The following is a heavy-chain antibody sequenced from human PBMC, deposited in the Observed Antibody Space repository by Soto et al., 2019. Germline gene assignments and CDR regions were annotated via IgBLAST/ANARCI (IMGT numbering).Heavy chain of an antibody. D-gene: IGHD2-2*01. V-gene: IGHV4-34*01. Sequence: SETLSLTCAVYGGSFSGYYWSWIRQPPGKGLEWIGEINHSGSTNYNPSLKSRVTISVDTSKNQFSLKLSSVTAADTAVYYCARAQGYCSSTSCYGAPYYFDYWGQGTLVTVSS. CDR3: ARAQGYCSSTSCYGAPYYFDY. CDR2: INHSGST. J-gene: IGHJ4*02. CDR1: GGSFSGYY.